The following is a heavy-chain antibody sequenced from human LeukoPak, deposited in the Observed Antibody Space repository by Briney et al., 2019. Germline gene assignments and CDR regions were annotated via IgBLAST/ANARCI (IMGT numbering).Heavy chain of an antibody. CDR1: GFTFSSYE. CDR2: ISSSGTTI. V-gene: IGHV3-48*03. CDR3: AREASGYGVREIDY. D-gene: IGHD2-8*01. Sequence: SGGSLRLSCAASGFTFSSYEMNWVRQAPGKGLEWVSYISSSGTTIYYADSVKGRFTISRDNAKNSLYLQMNSLRAEDTAVYYCAREASGYGVREIDYWGQGTLVTVSS. J-gene: IGHJ4*02.